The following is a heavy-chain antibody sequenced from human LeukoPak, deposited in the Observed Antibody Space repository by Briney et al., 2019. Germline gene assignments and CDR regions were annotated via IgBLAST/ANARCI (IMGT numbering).Heavy chain of an antibody. J-gene: IGHJ4*02. D-gene: IGHD6-19*01. CDR2: IWYDGSNK. Sequence: GGSLRLSCAACGFTFSSYGMHGVRQAPGRGLEWVAVIWYDGSNKYYADSVKGRFTISSDNSKNTLYLQMNSLRAEDTAVYYCARDLNSGWYGGSPGGQWGQGTLVTVSS. CDR3: ARDLNSGWYGGSPGGQ. V-gene: IGHV3-33*01. CDR1: GFTFSSYG.